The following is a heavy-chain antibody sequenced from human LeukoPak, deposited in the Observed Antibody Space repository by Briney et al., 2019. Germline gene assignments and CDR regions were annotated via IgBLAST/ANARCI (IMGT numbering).Heavy chain of an antibody. D-gene: IGHD6-19*01. CDR1: GGTFSSYA. Sequence: SVKVSCKASGGTFSSYAISWVRQAPGQGLEWMGRIIPILGIANYAQKFQGRVTITADKSTSTAYMELSSLRSEDTAVYYCARDSIAVAGTFNYWGQGTLVTVSS. V-gene: IGHV1-69*04. CDR2: IIPILGIA. J-gene: IGHJ4*02. CDR3: ARDSIAVAGTFNY.